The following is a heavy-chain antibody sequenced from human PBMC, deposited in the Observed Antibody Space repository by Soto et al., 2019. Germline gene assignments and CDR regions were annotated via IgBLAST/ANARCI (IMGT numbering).Heavy chain of an antibody. CDR1: GGAFSSYA. CDR2: IIPIFGTA. J-gene: IGHJ4*02. D-gene: IGHD3-22*01. Sequence: ASVKVSCKDSGGAFSSYAISWVRQAPGQGLEWMGGIIPIFGTANYAQKFQGRVTITADESTSTAYMELSSLRSEDTAVYYCASSVIRRYYDSSGYYNFDYWGQGTLVTVSS. CDR3: ASSVIRRYYDSSGYYNFDY. V-gene: IGHV1-69*13.